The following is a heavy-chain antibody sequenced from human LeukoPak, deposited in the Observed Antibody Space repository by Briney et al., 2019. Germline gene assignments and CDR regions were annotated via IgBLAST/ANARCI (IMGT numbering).Heavy chain of an antibody. CDR1: GFTFSSYS. V-gene: IGHV3-48*01. D-gene: IGHD2-2*03. CDR3: ARWSDGYCSSTSCNYYYGMDV. J-gene: IGHJ6*02. Sequence: PGGSLRLSCAASGFTFSSYSMNWVRQAPGKGLEWVSYISSSSSTIYYADSVKGRFTISRDNAKNSLYLQMNSLRAEDTAVYYCARWSDGYCSSTSCNYYYGMDVWGQGTTVTVSS. CDR2: ISSSSSTI.